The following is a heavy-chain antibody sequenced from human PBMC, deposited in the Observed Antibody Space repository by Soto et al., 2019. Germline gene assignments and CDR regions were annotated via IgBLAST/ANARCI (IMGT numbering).Heavy chain of an antibody. V-gene: IGHV5-51*01. J-gene: IGHJ4*02. CDR2: IYPGDSDT. D-gene: IGHD5-18*01. Sequence: GESLKISCKGSGYSFTSYWIGWVRQMPGKGLEWMGIIYPGDSDTRYSPSFQGQVTISADKSISTAYLQWSSLKASDTAMYYCARSEYSYGTSENPYYFDYWGQGTLVTVSS. CDR1: GYSFTSYW. CDR3: ARSEYSYGTSENPYYFDY.